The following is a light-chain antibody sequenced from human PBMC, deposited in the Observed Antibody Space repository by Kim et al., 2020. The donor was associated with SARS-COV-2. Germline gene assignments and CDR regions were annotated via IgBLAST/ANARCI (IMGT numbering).Light chain of an antibody. CDR1: SGSIASNY. CDR2: EDN. J-gene: IGLJ2*01. V-gene: IGLV6-57*03. Sequence: GKTVTSSCTRSSGSIASNYVQWYQQRPGSAPTTVIYEDNQRPPGVPDRFSGSIDSSSNSASLTISGLKTEDEADYYCQSYDSSNVVFGGGTQLTVL. CDR3: QSYDSSNVV.